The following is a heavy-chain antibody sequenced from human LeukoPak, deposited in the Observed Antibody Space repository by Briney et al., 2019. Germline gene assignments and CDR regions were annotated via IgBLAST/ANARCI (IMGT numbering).Heavy chain of an antibody. CDR2: IDYDGGSG. V-gene: IGHV3-23*01. CDR1: GFTLSSYE. Sequence: GGSLRLSCTVSGFTLSSYEMSWIRQAPGKGLEWVSSIDYDGGSGHYADSVKGRFTISRDNSNNTLFLHLNSLRGEDTAVYYCTRNSGWYEDYWGQGTLVTVSS. J-gene: IGHJ4*02. D-gene: IGHD6-19*01. CDR3: TRNSGWYEDY.